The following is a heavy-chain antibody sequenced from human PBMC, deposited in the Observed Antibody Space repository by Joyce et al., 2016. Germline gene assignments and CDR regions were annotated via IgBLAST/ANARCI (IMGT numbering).Heavy chain of an antibody. CDR3: AIDYDTSVYYYWYFDL. D-gene: IGHD3-22*01. J-gene: IGHJ2*01. V-gene: IGHV3-23*01. CDR1: GLTLSSCY. Sequence: EVHLLESGGGLVQPGGSLRLSCAASGLTLSSCYLSWVRQAPGKGLEWVSTIDDSGGSTYYAGSVMGRFTISRDNSKNTVYLQMNSLRAEDTALYYCAIDYDTSVYYYWYFDLWGRGTLVTVSS. CDR2: IDDSGGST.